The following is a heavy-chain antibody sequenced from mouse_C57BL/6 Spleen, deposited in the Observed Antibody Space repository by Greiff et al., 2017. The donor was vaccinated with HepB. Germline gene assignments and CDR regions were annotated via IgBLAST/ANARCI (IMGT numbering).Heavy chain of an antibody. CDR1: GYAFSSSW. V-gene: IGHV1-82*01. D-gene: IGHD2-3*01. Sequence: VQLQQSGPELVKPGASVKISCKASGYAFSSSWMNWVKQRPGKGLEWIGRIYPGDGDTNYNGKFKGKATLTADKSSSTAYMQLSSLTSEDSAVYVCARGGYDLYAMDYWGQGTSVTVSS. CDR2: IYPGDGDT. CDR3: ARGGYDLYAMDY. J-gene: IGHJ4*01.